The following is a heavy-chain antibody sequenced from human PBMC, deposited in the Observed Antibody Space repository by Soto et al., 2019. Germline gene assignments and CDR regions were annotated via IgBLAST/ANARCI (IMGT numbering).Heavy chain of an antibody. CDR1: GYTFTSYD. V-gene: IGHV1-8*01. Sequence: ASVKVSCKASGYTFTSYDINWVRQATGQGLEWMGWMNPNSGNTGYAQKFQGRVTMTRNTSISTAYMELSSLRSEDTAVYYCARVGYCSSTSCYGEGDYWGQGTLVTVSS. CDR2: MNPNSGNT. D-gene: IGHD2-2*01. J-gene: IGHJ4*02. CDR3: ARVGYCSSTSCYGEGDY.